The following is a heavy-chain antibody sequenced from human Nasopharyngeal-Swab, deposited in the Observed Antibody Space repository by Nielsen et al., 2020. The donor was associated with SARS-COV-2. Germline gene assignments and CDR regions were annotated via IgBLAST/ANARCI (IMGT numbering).Heavy chain of an antibody. D-gene: IGHD1-1*01. V-gene: IGHV7-4-1*02. J-gene: IGHJ4*02. CDR2: INTNTGNP. CDR3: ARAERSQPGR. Sequence: WVRQAPGQGLEWMGWINTNTGNPTYAQGFTGRFVFSLGTPVNTAYLQISSLKAEDTAVYYCARAERSQPGRWGQGTLVTVSS.